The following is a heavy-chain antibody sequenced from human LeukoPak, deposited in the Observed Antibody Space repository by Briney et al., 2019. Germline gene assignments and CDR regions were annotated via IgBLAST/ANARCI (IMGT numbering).Heavy chain of an antibody. CDR2: IYDGGST. D-gene: IGHD5-24*01. V-gene: IGHV4-59*01. J-gene: IGHJ4*02. CDR3: ARAGPRREGYNFDY. Sequence: SETLSLTCTLSGGSISTYSWSWIRQPPGKGLEWIGLIYDGGSTYYNPPLKSRVSISLDMSKNHVSLKLNSVTSPDTAVYYCARAGPRREGYNFDYWGQGTLVTVSS. CDR1: GGSISTYS.